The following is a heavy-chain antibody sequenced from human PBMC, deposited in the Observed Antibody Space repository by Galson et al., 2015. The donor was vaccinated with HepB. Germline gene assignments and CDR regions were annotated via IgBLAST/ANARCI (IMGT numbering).Heavy chain of an antibody. D-gene: IGHD2-2*01. CDR2: ISAYNGNT. CDR1: GSTFTSYG. J-gene: IGHJ6*02. CDR3: AREGSPRIVVVPAARGGMDV. Sequence: SVTVSCKASGSTFTSYGISWVRQAPGQGLEWMGWISAYNGNTNYAQKLQGRVTMTTDTSTSTAYMELRSLRSDDTAVYYCAREGSPRIVVVPAARGGMDVWGQGTTVTVSS. V-gene: IGHV1-18*04.